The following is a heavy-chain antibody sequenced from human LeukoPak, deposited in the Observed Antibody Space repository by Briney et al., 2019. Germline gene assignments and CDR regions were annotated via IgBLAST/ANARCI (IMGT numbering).Heavy chain of an antibody. D-gene: IGHD1-14*01. CDR3: AREPEPYYYMDV. Sequence: ASVKVSCKASGYTFTTYGISWVRQAPGQGLEWMGWISAYNGNTNYAQKLQGRVTMTTDTSTSTAYMELRSLRSDDTAVYYCAREPEPYYYMDVWGKGTTVTISS. CDR2: ISAYNGNT. V-gene: IGHV1-18*01. CDR1: GYTFTTYG. J-gene: IGHJ6*03.